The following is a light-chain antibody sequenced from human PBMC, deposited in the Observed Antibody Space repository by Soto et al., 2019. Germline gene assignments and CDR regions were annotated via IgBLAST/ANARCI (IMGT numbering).Light chain of an antibody. J-gene: IGKJ4*01. CDR2: ETS. CDR1: QSVNRW. Sequence: DIQMTQSPSTLSASVGDRVTITCRASQSVNRWLAWYQQKPGKAPKLLIYETSSLESGVPSRFSGSGSGTDFTLTISSLQPEEFATYYCQQANSFPLTVGGGTKVDIK. V-gene: IGKV1-5*03. CDR3: QQANSFPLT.